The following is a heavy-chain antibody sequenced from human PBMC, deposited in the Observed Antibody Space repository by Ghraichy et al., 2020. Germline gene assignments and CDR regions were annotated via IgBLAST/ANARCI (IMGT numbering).Heavy chain of an antibody. J-gene: IGHJ6*02. Sequence: SETLSLTCAVYGGSVSDYLWTWIRQPPGKGLEWIGEINHRGSTNYNPSLKSRDTISLDTSKNQFSLKLRSVTAADTAVYYCARATIRDGMDVWGQGTTVTVSS. V-gene: IGHV4-34*01. CDR3: ARATIRDGMDV. CDR2: INHRGST. CDR1: GGSVSDYL. D-gene: IGHD5-12*01.